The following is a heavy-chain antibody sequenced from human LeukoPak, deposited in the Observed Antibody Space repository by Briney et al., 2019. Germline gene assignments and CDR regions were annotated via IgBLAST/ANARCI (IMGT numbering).Heavy chain of an antibody. D-gene: IGHD6-19*01. CDR2: IYYSGST. CDR3: ARARAGVAAVAGTEYFQH. J-gene: IGHJ1*01. Sequence: PSQTLSLTCTVSGGSISSGGYYWSWIRQHPGKGLEWIGYIYYSGSTYYNPSLKSRVTISVDTSKNQFSLKLSSVTAADTAVYYCARARAGVAAVAGTEYFQHWGQGTLVTVSS. V-gene: IGHV4-31*03. CDR1: GGSISSGGYY.